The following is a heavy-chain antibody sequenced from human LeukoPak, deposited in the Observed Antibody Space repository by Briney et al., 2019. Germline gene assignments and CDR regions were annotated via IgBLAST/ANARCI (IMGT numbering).Heavy chain of an antibody. Sequence: GGSLRLSCAASGFTFSSYSMNWVRQAPGKGLEWVSSISSSSSYIYYADSVKGRFTISRDNAKNSLYLQMNSLRAEDTAVYYCARGKSGPGHYYYYGMGVWGQGTTVTVSS. V-gene: IGHV3-21*01. CDR2: ISSSSSYI. J-gene: IGHJ6*02. CDR1: GFTFSSYS. CDR3: ARGKSGPGHYYYYGMGV.